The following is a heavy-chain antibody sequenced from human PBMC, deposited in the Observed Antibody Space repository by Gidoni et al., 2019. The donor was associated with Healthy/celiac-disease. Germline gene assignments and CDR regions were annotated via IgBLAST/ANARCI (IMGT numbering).Heavy chain of an antibody. CDR1: GFNASSNY. Sequence: ELTLVESGGGLIQPGASLRLSGTASGFNASSNYMSWVRQAPGKGLEWVAVIDSGGSTYYADSVKRRVTTSRDNDKNRLYLEMNSLSAEDTAVYYCVRDSSTVDGSGSFDYWGQGTLVTVSS. V-gene: IGHV3-66*01. CDR2: IDSGGST. D-gene: IGHD3-10*01. CDR3: VRDSSTVDGSGSFDY. J-gene: IGHJ4*02.